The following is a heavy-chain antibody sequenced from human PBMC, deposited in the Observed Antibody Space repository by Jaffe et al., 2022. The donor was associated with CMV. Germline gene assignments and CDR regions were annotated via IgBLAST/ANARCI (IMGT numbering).Heavy chain of an antibody. CDR2: ISGSGGAT. CDR3: AKDTGFVVPAAASH. J-gene: IGHJ4*02. V-gene: IGHV3-23*04. D-gene: IGHD2-15*01. Sequence: EVQVVESGGGLVQPGGSLRLSCAVSGFHFSSYAMSWVRQAPGKGLQWVSGISGSGGATYHTDSVKGRFTISRDNSKNTLYLQMNSLRAEDTAVYFCAKDTGFVVPAAASHWGQGTLVTVSS. CDR1: GFHFSSYA.